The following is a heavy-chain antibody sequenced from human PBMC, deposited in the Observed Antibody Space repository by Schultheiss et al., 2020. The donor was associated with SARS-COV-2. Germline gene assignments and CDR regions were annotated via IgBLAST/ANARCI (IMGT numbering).Heavy chain of an antibody. J-gene: IGHJ6*02. D-gene: IGHD3-16*02. CDR2: IYYSGST. CDR1: GGSISSGGYY. Sequence: SETLSLTCTVSGGSISSGGYYWSWIRQPAGKGLEWIGYIYYSGSTNYNPSLKSRVTISVDTSKNQFSLKLSSVTAADTAVYYCARGETGLRLGELSLFLYYYYGMDVWGQGTTVTVSS. V-gene: IGHV4-61*10. CDR3: ARGETGLRLGELSLFLYYYYGMDV.